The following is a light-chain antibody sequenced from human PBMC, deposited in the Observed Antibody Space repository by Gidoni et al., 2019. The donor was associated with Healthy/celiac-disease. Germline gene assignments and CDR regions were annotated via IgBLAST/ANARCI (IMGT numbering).Light chain of an antibody. CDR1: QCVSSSY. J-gene: IGKJ4*01. Sequence: ELVLTQSPGTLSLSPRETATLSCRASQCVSSSYLAWYQQKPGQAPRLLSDGASSRATGIPDRFSGSGSGTDFTITISRLEPEDFAVYYCQQYGSSPLTFGGGTKVEIK. CDR2: GAS. V-gene: IGKV3-20*01. CDR3: QQYGSSPLT.